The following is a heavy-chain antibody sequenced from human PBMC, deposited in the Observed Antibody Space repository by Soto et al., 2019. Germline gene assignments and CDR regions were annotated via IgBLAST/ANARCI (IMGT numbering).Heavy chain of an antibody. Sequence: ASVKVSCKVSGYTLTELSMHWVRQAPGKGLEWTGGFDPEDGETIYAQKFQGRVTMTEDTSTDTAYMELSSLRSEDTAVYYCETLDCSGGSCYPGRYMDVWGKGTTVTVSS. CDR2: FDPEDGET. CDR1: GYTLTELS. J-gene: IGHJ6*03. V-gene: IGHV1-24*01. D-gene: IGHD2-15*01. CDR3: ETLDCSGGSCYPGRYMDV.